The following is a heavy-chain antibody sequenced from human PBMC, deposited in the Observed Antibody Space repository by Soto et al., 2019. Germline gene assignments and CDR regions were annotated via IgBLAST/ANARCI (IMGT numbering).Heavy chain of an antibody. D-gene: IGHD6-19*01. CDR2: INPNSGGT. CDR1: GYTFTGYY. Sequence: GASVKVSCKASGYTFTGYYMHWVRQAPGQGLEWMGWINPNSGGTNYAQKFQGRVTMTRDTSISTAYMELSRLRSDDTAVYYCARAGSGWHEYFQHWGQGTLVTVSS. CDR3: ARAGSGWHEYFQH. J-gene: IGHJ1*01. V-gene: IGHV1-2*02.